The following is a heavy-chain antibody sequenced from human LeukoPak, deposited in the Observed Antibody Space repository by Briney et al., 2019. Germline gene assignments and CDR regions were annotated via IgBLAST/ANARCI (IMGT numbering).Heavy chain of an antibody. CDR1: GFTFDDYA. D-gene: IGHD2-2*02. V-gene: IGHV3-7*01. J-gene: IGHJ4*02. Sequence: PGGSLRLSCAASGFTFDDYAMHWVRQAPGKGLEWVANRKYDGSEKYYVDSVKGRFTISRDNAKNSLYLQMNSLRAEDTAVYYCARDPQDCSSTSCYTPTYYFDYWGQGTLVTVSS. CDR2: RKYDGSEK. CDR3: ARDPQDCSSTSCYTPTYYFDY.